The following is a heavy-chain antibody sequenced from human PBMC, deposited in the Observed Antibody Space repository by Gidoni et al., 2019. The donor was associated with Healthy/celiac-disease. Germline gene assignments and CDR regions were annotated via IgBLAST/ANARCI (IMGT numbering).Heavy chain of an antibody. CDR1: GFTFSGYG. D-gene: IGHD3-22*01. V-gene: IGHV3-30*18. CDR3: AKDQGYYDSSGYFDY. J-gene: IGHJ4*02. CDR2: ISYDGSNK. Sequence: QVQPVESGGGVVQLWWFRSLLCAASGFTFSGYGIHWVRQAPGKGLEWVAVISYDGSNKDDADSVKGRFTISRDNSKNTLYLQMNSLRAEDTAVYYCAKDQGYYDSSGYFDYWGQGTLVTVSS.